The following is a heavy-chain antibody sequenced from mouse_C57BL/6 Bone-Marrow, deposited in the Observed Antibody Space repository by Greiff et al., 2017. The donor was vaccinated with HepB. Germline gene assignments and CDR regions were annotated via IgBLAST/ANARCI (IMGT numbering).Heavy chain of an antibody. D-gene: IGHD2-3*01. J-gene: IGHJ2*01. CDR1: GFTFSSYG. CDR2: ISSGGSYT. CDR3: ARQGYDYFDY. Sequence: EVQRVESGGDLVKPGGSLKLSCAASGFTFSSYGMSWVRQTPDKRLEWVATISSGGSYTYYPDSVKGRFTISRDNAKNTLYLQMSSLKSEDTAMYYCARQGYDYFDYWGQGTTLTVSS. V-gene: IGHV5-6*01.